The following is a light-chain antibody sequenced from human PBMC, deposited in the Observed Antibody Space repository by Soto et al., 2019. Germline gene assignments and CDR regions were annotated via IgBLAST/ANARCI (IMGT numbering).Light chain of an antibody. Sequence: IQMTQSPSTLSATAGDRVTITCPASQSISSWLAWYQHKPGKAPKLLIYDASNLDSGVPSRFSGSGSGTEFSLTISNLQPDDFATYYCQQYENYWTFGQGTKVDIK. V-gene: IGKV1-5*01. CDR3: QQYENYWT. J-gene: IGKJ1*01. CDR2: DAS. CDR1: QSISSW.